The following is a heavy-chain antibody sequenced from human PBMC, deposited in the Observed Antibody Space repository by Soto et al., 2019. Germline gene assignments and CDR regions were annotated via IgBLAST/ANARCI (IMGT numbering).Heavy chain of an antibody. D-gene: IGHD6-19*01. CDR1: GYTFIAYH. Sequence: QVQLVQSGAEEKKPGASVKVSCKASGYTFIAYHIHWLRPAPGQGLERMGWINPNSGGTNYAQEFQDRVTLTRETSIRTAYLELSRLTADDTAMYYCAKDNGSGWYEDVDYWGQGTLVTVSP. CDR2: INPNSGGT. V-gene: IGHV1-2*02. J-gene: IGHJ4*02. CDR3: AKDNGSGWYEDVDY.